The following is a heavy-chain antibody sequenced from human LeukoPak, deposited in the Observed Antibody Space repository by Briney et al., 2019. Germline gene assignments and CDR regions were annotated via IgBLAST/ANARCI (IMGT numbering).Heavy chain of an antibody. CDR1: GFTFSSYW. D-gene: IGHD6-19*01. V-gene: IGHV3-7*01. J-gene: IGHJ3*01. Sequence: GGSLRLSCAASGFTFSSYWMSWVRQAPGKGLEWVANIKQDGSEKYYVDSVKGRFTISRDNAKNSLYLQMNSLKAEDTAVYYCASLKNSGWGNAFHFWGQGTMVTVSS. CDR3: ASLKNSGWGNAFHF. CDR2: IKQDGSEK.